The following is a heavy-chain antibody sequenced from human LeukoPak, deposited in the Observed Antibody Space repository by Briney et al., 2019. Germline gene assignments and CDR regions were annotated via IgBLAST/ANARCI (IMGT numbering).Heavy chain of an antibody. J-gene: IGHJ6*02. D-gene: IGHD5-12*01. CDR2: ISSSSSTI. CDR3: ARDVYSGYVWDYYGMDV. Sequence: GGSLRLSCAASGFTFSSHSMNWVRQAPGKGLEWVSYISSSSSTIYYADSVKGRFTISRDNAKNSLYLQMNSLRAEDTAVYYCARDVYSGYVWDYYGMDVWGQGTTVTVSS. V-gene: IGHV3-48*04. CDR1: GFTFSSHS.